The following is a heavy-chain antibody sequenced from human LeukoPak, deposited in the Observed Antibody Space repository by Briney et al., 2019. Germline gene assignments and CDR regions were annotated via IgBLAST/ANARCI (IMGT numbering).Heavy chain of an antibody. V-gene: IGHV1-18*01. CDR1: GYTFTSYG. CDR3: AREPHPPSYYYDSSGPDY. Sequence: ASVKVSCKASGYTFTSYGVSWVRQAPGQGLEWMGWISAYNGNTNYAQKLQGRVTMTTDTSTSTAYMELRSLRSDDTAVYYCAREPHPPSYYYDSSGPDYWGQGTLVTVS. CDR2: ISAYNGNT. D-gene: IGHD3-22*01. J-gene: IGHJ4*02.